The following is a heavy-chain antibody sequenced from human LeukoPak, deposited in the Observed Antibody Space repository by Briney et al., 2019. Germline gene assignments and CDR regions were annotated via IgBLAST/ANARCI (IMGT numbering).Heavy chain of an antibody. CDR2: IESDGSST. J-gene: IGHJ4*02. Sequence: GGSLRLSCAASGFTFSNYWMHWVRQAPGKGLVWVSRIESDGSSTTYADFVRGRFTISRDNAKKMLYLQMTSLTVEDTAVYYCARDQPDYWGQGTLVTVPS. V-gene: IGHV3-74*01. CDR1: GFTFSNYW. CDR3: ARDQPDY.